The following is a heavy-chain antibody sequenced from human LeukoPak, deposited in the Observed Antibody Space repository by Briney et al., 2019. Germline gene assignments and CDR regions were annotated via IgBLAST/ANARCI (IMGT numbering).Heavy chain of an antibody. V-gene: IGHV3-7*01. CDR1: GFSFSTSA. J-gene: IGHJ6*03. D-gene: IGHD3/OR15-3a*01. CDR3: ARDGRYMDV. Sequence: GSLQRSGAASGFSFSTSAMTWVRQAQGKGLEWVANIKQDGSEKNYLDSVKGRFTISRDNAKNSLYLQMNSLRAEDTAVYYCARDGRYMDVWGKGTTVIISS. CDR2: IKQDGSEK.